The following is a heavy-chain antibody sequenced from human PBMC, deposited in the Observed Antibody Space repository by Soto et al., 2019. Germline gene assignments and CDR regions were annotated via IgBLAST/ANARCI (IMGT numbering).Heavy chain of an antibody. V-gene: IGHV4-31*03. Sequence: SETLSLTCTVSGGSSSSGGYYWTWIRQHPGKGLEWIGCIYYSGRTYYNPSLKSRVTISVDTSKRQFSLKLSSVTAADTAIYYCARTKDYSSSLDYWGQGAMVTVSS. D-gene: IGHD6-6*01. CDR2: IYYSGRT. CDR3: ARTKDYSSSLDY. J-gene: IGHJ4*02. CDR1: GGSSSSGGYY.